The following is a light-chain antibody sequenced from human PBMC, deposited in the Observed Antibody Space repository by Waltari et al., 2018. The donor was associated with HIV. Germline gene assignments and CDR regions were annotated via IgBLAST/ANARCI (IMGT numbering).Light chain of an antibody. J-gene: IGLJ1*01. CDR3: AAWDDSLNGYV. V-gene: IGLV2-8*01. CDR2: EVS. CDR1: SSDLGFYNS. Sequence: QSALTQPPSASGSPGQSVTISCTGASSDLGFYNSVSWYQQRPGKAPKVIISEVSKRSSGVPDRFSASKSGTSASLAISGLQSEDEADYYCAAWDDSLNGYVFGTGTRVTVL.